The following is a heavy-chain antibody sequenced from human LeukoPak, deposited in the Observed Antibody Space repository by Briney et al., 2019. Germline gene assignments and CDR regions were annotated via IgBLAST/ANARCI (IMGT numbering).Heavy chain of an antibody. D-gene: IGHD4-23*01. CDR2: IYGSGSA. CDR3: ASYGGDSPPDAFDI. Sequence: SETLSLTCTVSGGSISAYYWSWTRQPAGKGLEWIGRIYGSGSASYNPSLKSRVSMSVDTSKNQFSLKLSSVTAADTAVYYCASYGGDSPPDAFDIWGQGTMVTVSS. CDR1: GGSISAYY. J-gene: IGHJ3*02. V-gene: IGHV4-4*07.